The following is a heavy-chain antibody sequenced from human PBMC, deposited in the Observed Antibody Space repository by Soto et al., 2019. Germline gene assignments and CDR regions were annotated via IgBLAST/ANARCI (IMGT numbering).Heavy chain of an antibody. CDR3: AMCPVDYQLVETQLFDT. CDR2: IIPIHGTP. D-gene: IGHD3-16*01. CDR1: GGTFGSYA. J-gene: IGHJ5*02. V-gene: IGHV1-69*01. Sequence: QVQLVQSGAEVKQPGSSVKVSCKASGGTFGSYAISWGRQAPGQGLEWMGGIIPIHGTPIYARKCLGRVMITADASTSTGYMEMGTLRSEDTAVYYWAMCPVDYQLVETQLFDTWGQGTQVTVSS.